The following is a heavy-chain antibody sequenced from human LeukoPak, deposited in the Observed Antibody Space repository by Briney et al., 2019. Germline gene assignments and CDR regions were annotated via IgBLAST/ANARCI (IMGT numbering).Heavy chain of an antibody. V-gene: IGHV1-24*01. D-gene: IGHD2-21*01. Sequence: ASVKLSCMVPGLSHIVLKIKWVRQAPGKGLEWVGGFDPEHGEAVYAQRFRARVILTEDTPTNTAYMEVTSLSADDTSVYYCATGVYCATSCSPGYQNYYYFVAVWGEGTTVTVTS. CDR3: ATGVYCATSCSPGYQNYYYFVAV. CDR1: GLSHIVLK. CDR2: FDPEHGEA. J-gene: IGHJ6*03.